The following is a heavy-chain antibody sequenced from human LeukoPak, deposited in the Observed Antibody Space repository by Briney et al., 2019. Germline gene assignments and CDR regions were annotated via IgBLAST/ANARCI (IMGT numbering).Heavy chain of an antibody. CDR1: GFTFSDYY. D-gene: IGHD5-18*01. J-gene: IGHJ4*02. CDR3: ARGGGYSYVTN. V-gene: IGHV3-11*06. CDR2: ISSSSSYT. Sequence: PGGSLRLSCAASGFTFSDYYMSWIRQAPGKGLEWVSYISSSSSYTNYADSVKGRSTISRDNAKNSLYLQMNSLRVEDTAVYYCARGGGYSYVTNWGQGTLVTVSS.